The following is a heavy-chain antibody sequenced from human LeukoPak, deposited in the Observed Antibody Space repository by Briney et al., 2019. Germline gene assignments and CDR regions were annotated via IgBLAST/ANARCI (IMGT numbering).Heavy chain of an antibody. J-gene: IGHJ4*02. CDR1: GGSISSSNW. CDR2: IYHSGST. D-gene: IGHD6-13*01. Sequence: KPSETLSLTCAVSGGSISSSNWWSWVRQPPGKGLEWIGEIYHSGSTNYNPSLKSRVTISVDKSKNQFSLKLSSVTAADTAVYYCARSYEHVKGSSWYHYFDYRGQGTLVTVSS. CDR3: ARSYEHVKGSSWYHYFDY. V-gene: IGHV4-4*02.